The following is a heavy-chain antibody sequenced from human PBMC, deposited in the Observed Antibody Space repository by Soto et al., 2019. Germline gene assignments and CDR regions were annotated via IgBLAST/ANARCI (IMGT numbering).Heavy chain of an antibody. Sequence: QVHLVESGGGVVQPGTSLRLSCTASGFRFSDYGMDWVRQAPGKGLEWVSRVLYDGSKKYYADSVKGRFTISRDNPRNTLYLQRDSLRADDTAVYYCVKDLALMGDYWGQGTPVTVAS. CDR2: VLYDGSKK. J-gene: IGHJ4*02. CDR3: VKDLALMGDY. V-gene: IGHV3-30*18. D-gene: IGHD3-16*01. CDR1: GFRFSDYG.